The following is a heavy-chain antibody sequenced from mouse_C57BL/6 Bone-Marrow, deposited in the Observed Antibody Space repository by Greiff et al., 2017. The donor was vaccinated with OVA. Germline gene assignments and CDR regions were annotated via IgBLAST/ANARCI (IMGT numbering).Heavy chain of an antibody. CDR3: ARDYYGSSYYFDY. Sequence: EVKLMESGGGLVKPGGSLKLSCAASGFTFSDYGMHWVRQAPEKGLEWVSYISSGSSTIYYADTVKGRFTISSDNAKNTLFLQMTSLRSEDTAMYYCARDYYGSSYYFDYWGQGTTLTVSS. D-gene: IGHD1-1*01. CDR2: ISSGSSTI. CDR1: GFTFSDYG. J-gene: IGHJ2*01. V-gene: IGHV5-17*01.